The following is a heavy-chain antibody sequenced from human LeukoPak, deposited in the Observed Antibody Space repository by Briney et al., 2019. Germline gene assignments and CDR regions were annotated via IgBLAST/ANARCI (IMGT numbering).Heavy chain of an antibody. CDR3: AKTDYRDYDRPNWHFDL. CDR1: GFVFSSYA. Sequence: PGGSLRLSCAASGFVFSSYAMSWVRQAPGKGLEWVSLISGSGSSTYYTDSVKGRFTISRDNSKNTLYVQMKTLRAEDTAVYYCAKTDYRDYDRPNWHFDLWGRGTLVTVSS. CDR2: ISGSGSST. D-gene: IGHD4-17*01. V-gene: IGHV3-23*01. J-gene: IGHJ2*01.